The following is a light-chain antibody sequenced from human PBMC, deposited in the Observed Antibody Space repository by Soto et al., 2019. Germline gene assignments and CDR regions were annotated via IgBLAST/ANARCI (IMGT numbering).Light chain of an antibody. CDR2: WAS. V-gene: IGKV4-1*01. J-gene: IGKJ4*01. Sequence: DIVMTQSPDSLAVSLGERANLNCKCSRSVLYKSNNKNHLAWYQQKPGQPPQLIIYWASTRESGVPERYSGSGSGTDFTLTISSLEAEDVAFYWCQQYFDVPFTFGGGTKVDNK. CDR1: RSVLYKSNNKNH. CDR3: QQYFDVPFT.